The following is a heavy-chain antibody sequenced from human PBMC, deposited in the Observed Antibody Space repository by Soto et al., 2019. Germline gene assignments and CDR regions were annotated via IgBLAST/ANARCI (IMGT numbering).Heavy chain of an antibody. CDR2: IVPLSDRT. CDR1: GETLNSNP. J-gene: IGHJ4*02. V-gene: IGHV1-69*01. Sequence: QVQLVQSGAEVKKPGSSLKVSCKVFGETLNSNPIGWVRQAPGQGLEWVGGIVPLSDRTNYAQELQGRVTVTADGSTSTVYMELSNLKSDDPAVYYCARKSVRDCHSGGGCFALDVWGQGSLITVSS. CDR3: ARKSVRDCHSGGGCFALDV. D-gene: IGHD2-15*01.